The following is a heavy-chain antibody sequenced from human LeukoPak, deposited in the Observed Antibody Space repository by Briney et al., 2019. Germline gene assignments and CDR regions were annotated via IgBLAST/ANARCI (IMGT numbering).Heavy chain of an antibody. J-gene: IGHJ4*02. V-gene: IGHV1-69*04. CDR1: GGTFSSYA. D-gene: IGHD5-18*01. CDR3: AKGGGYSYGYVDY. CDR2: IIPILGIA. Sequence: VASVKVSCKASGGTFSSYAISWVRQAPGQGLEWMGRIIPILGIANYAQKFQGRVTITADKSTSTAYMELSSLRSEDTAVYYCAKGGGYSYGYVDYWGQGTLVTVSS.